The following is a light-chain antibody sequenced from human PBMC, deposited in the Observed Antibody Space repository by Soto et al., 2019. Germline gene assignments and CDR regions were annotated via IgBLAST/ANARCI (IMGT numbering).Light chain of an antibody. Sequence: QSALTQPPSASGSPGQSVTISCTGSSRDVGAYNSVSWYQQHPGQAPKLMIYEVSKRPSGVPDRFSGSKSGNTASLTVSGLQAEDEADYYCSSYAGSDNYVVGTGTKLTVL. J-gene: IGLJ1*01. CDR2: EVS. CDR3: SSYAGSDNYV. V-gene: IGLV2-8*01. CDR1: SRDVGAYNS.